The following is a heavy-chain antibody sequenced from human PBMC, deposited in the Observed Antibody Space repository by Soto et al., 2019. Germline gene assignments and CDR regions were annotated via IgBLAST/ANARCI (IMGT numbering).Heavy chain of an antibody. Sequence: GGSLRLSCAAAGFTFSDYAMNWVRQAPGKGLEWVSGIIDSGGSTYYADSVKGRFTISRDNCKNTLYRQMNSLRAEATAVSYCAKEAISRTTCPFDYWGQGTLVTVSS. V-gene: IGHV3-23*01. J-gene: IGHJ4*02. CDR2: IIDSGGST. CDR3: AKEAISRTTCPFDY. D-gene: IGHD1-7*01. CDR1: GFTFSDYA.